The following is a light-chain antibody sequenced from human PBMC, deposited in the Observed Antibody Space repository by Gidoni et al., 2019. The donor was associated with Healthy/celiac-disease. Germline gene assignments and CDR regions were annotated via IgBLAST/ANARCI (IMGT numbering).Light chain of an antibody. V-gene: IGLV1-40*01. CDR3: QSYDSSLSGSV. CDR1: SSNIGAGYD. Sequence: QSVLTQPPSVSGAPGQRVTISCTGSSSNIGAGYDVHWYQQLPRTAPKLLIYGNSNRASGVPDRFPCPKSGPSAPLAITGLQAEDEADYYCQSYDSSLSGSVFGGGTKLTVL. CDR2: GNS. J-gene: IGLJ2*01.